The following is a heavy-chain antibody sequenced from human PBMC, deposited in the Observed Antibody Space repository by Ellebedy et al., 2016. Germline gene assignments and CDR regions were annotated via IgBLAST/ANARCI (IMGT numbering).Heavy chain of an antibody. CDR1: GGSIGTYY. Sequence: GSLRLXXTVSGGSIGTYYWNWIRQPPGKPLEWIGYVFYTGSTNNNPSLKSRLTISVDTSKNQFSLKLSSVTAADTAVYYCARQCHGGGCSGEYYYDSWGPGTVVTVSS. CDR2: VFYTGST. D-gene: IGHD2-15*01. CDR3: ARQCHGGGCSGEYYYDS. J-gene: IGHJ4*02. V-gene: IGHV4-59*08.